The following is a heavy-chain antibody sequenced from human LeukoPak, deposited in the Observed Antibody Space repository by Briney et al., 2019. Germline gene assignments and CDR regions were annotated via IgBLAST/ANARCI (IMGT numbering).Heavy chain of an antibody. CDR1: GFTFSSYS. D-gene: IGHD1-26*01. CDR3: AREGAYSGSYRSEDY. J-gene: IGHJ4*02. Sequence: GGSLRLSCAASGFTFSSYSMNWVRQAPGKGLEWVSSISSSSSYIYYADSVKGRFTISRDNAKNSLYLQMNSLRAEDTAVYYCAREGAYSGSYRSEDYWGQGTLVTVSS. V-gene: IGHV3-21*01. CDR2: ISSSSSYI.